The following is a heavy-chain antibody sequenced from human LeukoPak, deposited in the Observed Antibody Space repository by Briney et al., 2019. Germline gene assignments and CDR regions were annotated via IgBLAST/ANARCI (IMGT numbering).Heavy chain of an antibody. D-gene: IGHD3-10*01. Sequence: GGSLRLSCAGSGFTFSSYAMRWVRQAPGKALEWVLAISGSGGSTYYADSVKGRFTISRDNSKNTLYLQMNSLRAEDTAVYYCASGLGSVRMGVFDIWGQGTMVTVSS. CDR3: ASGLGSVRMGVFDI. J-gene: IGHJ3*02. CDR1: GFTFSSYA. V-gene: IGHV3-23*01. CDR2: ISGSGGST.